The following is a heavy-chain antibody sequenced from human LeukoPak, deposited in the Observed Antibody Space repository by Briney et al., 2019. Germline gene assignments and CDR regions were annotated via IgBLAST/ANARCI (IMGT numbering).Heavy chain of an antibody. J-gene: IGHJ4*02. CDR2: INPNSGGT. V-gene: IGHV1-2*02. CDR1: GYTFTGYY. Sequence: ASVKVSCKASGYTFTGYYMHWVRQAPGQGLEWMGWINPNSGGTNYAQKFQGRVTMTRDTSISTAYMELSRLRSDDTAVYYCARYDYVWGSYRYPQYYFDYWGQGTLVTVSS. CDR3: ARYDYVWGSYRYPQYYFDY. D-gene: IGHD3-16*02.